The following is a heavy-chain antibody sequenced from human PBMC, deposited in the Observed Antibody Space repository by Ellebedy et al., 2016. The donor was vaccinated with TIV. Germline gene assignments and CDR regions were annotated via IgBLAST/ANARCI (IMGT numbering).Heavy chain of an antibody. D-gene: IGHD3-16*01. CDR1: GFTFGSFA. Sequence: GGSLRLSCAASGFTFGSFAMHWVRQPPGKGLEWLSVITSDASSTYHANSVKGRFTITRDNSKNTLYLQMNRLRTEDTAVYYCAIGSSSGFNYDRVGFEYWGQGTLVTVSP. J-gene: IGHJ4*02. CDR2: ITSDASST. V-gene: IGHV3-23*01. CDR3: AIGSSSGFNYDRVGFEY.